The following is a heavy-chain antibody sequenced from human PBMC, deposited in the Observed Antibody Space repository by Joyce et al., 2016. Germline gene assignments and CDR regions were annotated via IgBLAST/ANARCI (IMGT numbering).Heavy chain of an antibody. V-gene: IGHV4-34*01. CDR1: GESFSGYY. CDR3: ARGDVAATGAPLDY. D-gene: IGHD6-13*01. J-gene: IGHJ4*02. Sequence: QVQLQQWGAGLLKPSETLSLTCGVYGESFSGYYWKWIRQAPGKGLEWIGEINHRGSTTYNPSLKRRVTIIIDTSKKQCSLRLSSVTATDTAVYYCARGDVAATGAPLDYWGQGTLVTVSS. CDR2: INHRGST.